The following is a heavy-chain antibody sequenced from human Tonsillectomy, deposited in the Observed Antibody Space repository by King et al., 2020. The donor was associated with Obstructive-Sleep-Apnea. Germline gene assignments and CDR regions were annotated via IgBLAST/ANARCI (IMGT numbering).Heavy chain of an antibody. J-gene: IGHJ4*02. Sequence: VQLVESGGGLVQPWGSLRLSCAASGFTLSSDAMIWVRQASGKGLEWGSASSGSGGSAFYAVSVKGRVTLSRDNSKNTLYLQMNSLRVEDTAVYYCAKDRAHYYDSSGYWGLFDYWGQGTLVTVSS. CDR3: AKDRAHYYDSSGYWGLFDY. CDR2: SSGSGGSA. CDR1: GFTLSSDA. V-gene: IGHV3-23*04. D-gene: IGHD3-22*01.